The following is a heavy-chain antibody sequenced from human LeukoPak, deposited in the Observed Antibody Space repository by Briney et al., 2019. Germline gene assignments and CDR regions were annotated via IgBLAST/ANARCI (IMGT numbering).Heavy chain of an antibody. Sequence: GGSLRLSCAASGVTLSTYAMSWARQAPGKGLEWVSGISSSGSGDNTYYADSVKGRFTISRDSSKNTLFLHMNTLRAEDTAIYYCAKLRPPNQQLAAIDYWGQGTLVTVSS. D-gene: IGHD6-6*01. V-gene: IGHV3-23*01. CDR1: GVTLSTYA. CDR2: ISSSGSGDNT. CDR3: AKLRPPNQQLAAIDY. J-gene: IGHJ4*02.